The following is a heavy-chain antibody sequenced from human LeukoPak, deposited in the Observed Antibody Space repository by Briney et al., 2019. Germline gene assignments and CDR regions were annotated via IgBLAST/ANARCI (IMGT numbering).Heavy chain of an antibody. CDR2: IYYSGST. D-gene: IGHD3-9*01. CDR1: GGSISSSSYY. CDR3: ATQYYDILTGYQRFDY. Sequence: SETLSLTCTVSGGSISSSSYYWGWIRQPPGKGLEWIGSIYYSGSTHYNPSLKSRVTISVDTSKSQFSLKLSSVTALGTALYYCATQYYDILTGYQRFDYWGQGSLVTVSS. J-gene: IGHJ4*02. V-gene: IGHV4-39*01.